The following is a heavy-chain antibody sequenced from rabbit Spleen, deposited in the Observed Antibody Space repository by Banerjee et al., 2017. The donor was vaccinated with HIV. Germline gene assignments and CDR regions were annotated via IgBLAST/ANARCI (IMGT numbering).Heavy chain of an antibody. CDR2: IDAGSSGTT. CDR3: ARCNYGGGAYGLKL. J-gene: IGHJ6*01. CDR1: GFSFSSTYY. V-gene: IGHV1S45*01. Sequence: QEQLEESGGDLVKPEGSLTLTCTASGFSFSSTYYMCWVRQAPGKGLEWIACIDAGSSGTTYYASWAKGRFTISKTSSTTVTLQLTSLTAADTATYFCARCNYGGGAYGLKLWGPGTLVTVS. D-gene: IGHD4-2*01.